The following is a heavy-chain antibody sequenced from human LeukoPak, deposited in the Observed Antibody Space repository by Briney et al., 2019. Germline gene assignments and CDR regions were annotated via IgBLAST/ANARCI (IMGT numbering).Heavy chain of an antibody. D-gene: IGHD3-22*01. J-gene: IGHJ4*02. V-gene: IGHV1-2*02. CDR1: GYTFTGYY. CDR3: ARDKGRSSGYYHYPRPYYFDY. CDR2: INPNSGGT. Sequence: GASVKVSCKASGYTFTGYYMHWVRQAPGQGLEWMGWINPNSGGTNYAQKFQGRVTMTRDTSISTAYMELSRLRSDDTAVYYCARDKGRSSGYYHYPRPYYFDYWGQGTLVTVSS.